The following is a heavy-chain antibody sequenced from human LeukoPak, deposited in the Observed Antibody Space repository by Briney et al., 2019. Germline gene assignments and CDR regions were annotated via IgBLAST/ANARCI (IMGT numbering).Heavy chain of an antibody. Sequence: SETLSLTCNVSGGSISSHYWSWIRQPPGKGLEWIGEIDHSGSTNYNPSLKSRATISVDTSKKQFSLNLRSVTAADTAVYYCVREGVSVTNFEYWGQGSLVTVSS. J-gene: IGHJ4*02. CDR2: IDHSGST. CDR3: VREGVSVTNFEY. V-gene: IGHV4-34*01. D-gene: IGHD5/OR15-5a*01. CDR1: GGSISSHY.